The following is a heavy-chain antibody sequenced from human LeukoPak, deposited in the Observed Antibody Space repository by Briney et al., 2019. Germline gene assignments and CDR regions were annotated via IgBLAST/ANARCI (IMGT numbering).Heavy chain of an antibody. CDR2: INHSGST. Sequence: SETLSLTCTVSGYSISSGYYWGWIRQPPGKGLEWGGGINHSGSTYYNPSLKSRVTISVDTSKNQFSLKLSSVTAADTAVYYCARDRYDSGSYLPIDYWGQGTLVTVSS. D-gene: IGHD1-26*01. V-gene: IGHV4-38-2*02. CDR3: ARDRYDSGSYLPIDY. J-gene: IGHJ4*02. CDR1: GYSISSGYY.